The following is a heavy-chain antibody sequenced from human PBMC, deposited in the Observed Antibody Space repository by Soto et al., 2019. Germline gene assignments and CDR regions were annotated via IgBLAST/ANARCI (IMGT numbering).Heavy chain of an antibody. CDR1: GFTFSSYA. V-gene: IGHV3-23*01. Sequence: RLSCAASGFTFSSYAMSWVRQAPGKGLEWVSAISGSGGSTYYADSVKGRFTISRDNSKNTLYLQMNSLRAEDTAVYYCAKDWSRHPAAIGAGWFDPWGQGTLVTVSS. CDR3: AKDWSRHPAAIGAGWFDP. D-gene: IGHD2-2*01. J-gene: IGHJ5*02. CDR2: ISGSGGST.